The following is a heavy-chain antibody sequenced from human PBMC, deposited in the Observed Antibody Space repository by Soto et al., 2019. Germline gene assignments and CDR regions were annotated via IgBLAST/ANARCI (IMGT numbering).Heavy chain of an antibody. CDR1: GDSISSNY. V-gene: IGHV4-59*01. J-gene: IGHJ4*02. D-gene: IGHD4-4*01. CDR3: ARDLGGAYSAFDY. CDR2: TYHSGST. Sequence: SETLSLTCTVSGDSISSNYWSWIRQPPGKGLEWIGYTYHSGSTNYNPSLKSRVSISVDTSKNQFSLKLSSVTAADTAVYYCARDLGGAYSAFDYWGQGTLVTVSS.